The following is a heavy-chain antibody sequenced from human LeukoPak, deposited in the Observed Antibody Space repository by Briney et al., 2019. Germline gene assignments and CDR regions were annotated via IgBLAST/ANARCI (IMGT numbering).Heavy chain of an antibody. CDR2: INHSGST. V-gene: IGHV4-34*01. CDR1: GGSFSGYH. CDR3: ARGRGYCSSTSCYHLDV. Sequence: SETLSLTCAVYGGSFSGYHWSWIRQPPGKGLEWIGEINHSGSTNYNPSLKSRVTISVDTSKNQFSLKLSSVTAADTAVYYCARGRGYCSSTSCYHLDVWGKGTTVTVSS. J-gene: IGHJ6*04. D-gene: IGHD2-2*01.